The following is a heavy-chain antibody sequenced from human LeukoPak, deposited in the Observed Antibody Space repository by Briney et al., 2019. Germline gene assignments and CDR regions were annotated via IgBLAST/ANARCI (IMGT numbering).Heavy chain of an antibody. CDR1: GGTFSSYA. J-gene: IGHJ4*02. V-gene: IGHV1-69*04. Sequence: SVKVSCKASGGTFSSYAISWVRQAPGQGLEWMGRIIPILGIANYAQKFQGRVTITADKSTSTAYMELSSLRSEDTAVYYCAREWELLRIQDYWGQGTLVTVSS. D-gene: IGHD1-26*01. CDR3: AREWELLRIQDY. CDR2: IIPILGIA.